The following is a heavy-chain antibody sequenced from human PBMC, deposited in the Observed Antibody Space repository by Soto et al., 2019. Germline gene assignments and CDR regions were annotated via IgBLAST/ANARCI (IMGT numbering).Heavy chain of an antibody. Sequence: GESLKISCKGSGYSFTSYWISWVRQMPGKGLEWMGRIDPSDSYTNYSPSFQGHVTISADKSISTAYLQWSSLKASDTAMYYCASSGRPMGYYYYGMDVWGQGPTVTVSS. J-gene: IGHJ6*02. V-gene: IGHV5-10-1*01. CDR1: GYSFTSYW. D-gene: IGHD1-26*01. CDR3: ASSGRPMGYYYYGMDV. CDR2: IDPSDSYT.